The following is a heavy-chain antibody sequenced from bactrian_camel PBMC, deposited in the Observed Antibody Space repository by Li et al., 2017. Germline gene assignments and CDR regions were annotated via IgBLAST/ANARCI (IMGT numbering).Heavy chain of an antibody. V-gene: IGHV3S54*01. J-gene: IGHJ4*01. Sequence: HVQLVESGGGSVQAGGSLRLSCAASGHIHSICRMGWYRQAPGKEREWVSVINSGGDSTYYVDSVKGRFIISRDNAKNTLYLQMNSLRAGDTAVYYCAAGLFADFGLGLGTQVTVS. D-gene: IGHD5*01. CDR1: GHIHSICR. CDR2: INSGGDST.